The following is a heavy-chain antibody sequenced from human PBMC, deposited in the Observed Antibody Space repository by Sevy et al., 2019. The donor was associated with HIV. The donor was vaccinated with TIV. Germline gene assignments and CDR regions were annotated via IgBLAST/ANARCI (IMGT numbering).Heavy chain of an antibody. CDR3: ARDRLVRADFDY. V-gene: IGHV3-30-3*01. Sequence: GGSLRLSCAASGFTFSSYAMHWVRQAPGKGLERVAVISYDGSNKYYADSVKGRFTISRDNSKNTLYLQMNSLRAEDTAVFYCARDRLVRADFDYWGQGTLVTVSS. J-gene: IGHJ4*02. CDR2: ISYDGSNK. CDR1: GFTFSSYA. D-gene: IGHD3-10*01.